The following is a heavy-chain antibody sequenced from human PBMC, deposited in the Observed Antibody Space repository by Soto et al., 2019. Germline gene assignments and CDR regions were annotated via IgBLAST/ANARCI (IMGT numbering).Heavy chain of an antibody. Sequence: EVQLVESGGGLVKPGGSLRVSCAASGFTFSTYNMNWVRQAPGKGLEWVSSISSTSSVIYYADSVKGRFTISRDNAQNSTSLHMNSLRAEDTAVYYFARALRYCSGGICYPPPYYFDYWGQGTLVNVSS. CDR2: ISSTSSVI. CDR1: GFTFSTYN. J-gene: IGHJ4*02. V-gene: IGHV3-21*01. CDR3: ARALRYCSGGICYPPPYYFDY. D-gene: IGHD2-15*01.